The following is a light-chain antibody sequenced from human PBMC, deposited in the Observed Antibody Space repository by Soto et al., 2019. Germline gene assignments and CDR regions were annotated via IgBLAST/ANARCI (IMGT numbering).Light chain of an antibody. CDR3: QHYNSYSEA. Sequence: DSQMTQSPSTLSGSVGDRVTITCRASQTISSWLAWYQQKPGKAPKLLIYKASTLKSGVPSRFSGSGSGTEFTLTISSLQPDYFATDYCQHYNSYSEAFGQGTKVDLK. CDR1: QTISSW. CDR2: KAS. J-gene: IGKJ1*01. V-gene: IGKV1-5*03.